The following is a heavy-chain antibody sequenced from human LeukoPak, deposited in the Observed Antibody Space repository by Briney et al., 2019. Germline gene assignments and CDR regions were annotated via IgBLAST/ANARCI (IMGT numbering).Heavy chain of an antibody. CDR3: ASRQWELTYFDY. D-gene: IGHD1-26*01. J-gene: IGHJ4*02. Sequence: SETLSLTCTVSGGSISSSSYYWGWIRQPPGKGLEWIGSMYYSGSTYYNPSLKSRVTISVDTSKNHFSLRLSSVTAADTAVYYCASRQWELTYFDYWGQGILVTVSS. V-gene: IGHV4-39*02. CDR1: GGSISSSSYY. CDR2: MYYSGST.